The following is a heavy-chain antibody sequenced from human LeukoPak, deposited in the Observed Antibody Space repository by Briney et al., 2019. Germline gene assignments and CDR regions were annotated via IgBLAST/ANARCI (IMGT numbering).Heavy chain of an antibody. D-gene: IGHD6-6*01. V-gene: IGHV3-23*01. CDR2: ISGSGGST. CDR1: GFTFSSYA. CDR3: AKDREAAHKGDAFDI. J-gene: IGHJ3*02. Sequence: SGGSLRLSCAASGFTFSSYAMSWVRQAPGKGLEWVSAISGSGGSTYYADSVKGRFTISRDNSKNTLYLQMNSLRAEDTAVYYCAKDREAAHKGDAFDIWGQGTMVTVSS.